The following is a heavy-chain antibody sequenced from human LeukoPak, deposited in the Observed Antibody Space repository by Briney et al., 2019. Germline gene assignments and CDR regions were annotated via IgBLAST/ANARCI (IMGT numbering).Heavy chain of an antibody. V-gene: IGHV4-30-4*01. J-gene: IGHJ5*02. CDR1: GGSISSGGYY. CDR2: IYYSGST. D-gene: IGHD3-22*01. Sequence: SQTLSLTCTVSGGSISSGGYYWRWIRQHPGKGLEWIGYIYYSGSTYYNPSLKSRVTISVDTSKNQFSLKLSSVTAADTAVYYCARDMAPDSSGYYYGWFDPWGQGTLVTVSS. CDR3: ARDMAPDSSGYYYGWFDP.